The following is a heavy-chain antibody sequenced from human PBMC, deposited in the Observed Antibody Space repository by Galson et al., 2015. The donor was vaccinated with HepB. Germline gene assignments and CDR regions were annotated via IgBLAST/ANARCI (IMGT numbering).Heavy chain of an antibody. J-gene: IGHJ6*02. D-gene: IGHD3-10*01. CDR3: ARGRYGSGSSGLYYGMDV. CDR2: IGTAGDT. Sequence: SLRLSCAASGFTFSSYDMHWVRQATGKGLEWVSAIGTAGDTYYPGSVKGRFTISRGNAKNSLYLQMNSLRAGDTAVYYCARGRYGSGSSGLYYGMDVWGQGTTVTVSS. CDR1: GFTFSSYD. V-gene: IGHV3-13*04.